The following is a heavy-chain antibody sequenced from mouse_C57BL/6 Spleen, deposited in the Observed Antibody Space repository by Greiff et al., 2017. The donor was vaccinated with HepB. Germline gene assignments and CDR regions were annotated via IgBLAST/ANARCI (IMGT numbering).Heavy chain of an antibody. Sequence: EVMLVESGGGLVKPGGSLKLSCAASGFTFSDYGMHWVRQAPEKGLEWVAYISSGSSTIYYADTVKGRFTISRDNAKNTLFLQMTSLRSEDTAMYYCARPQRDWYFDVWGTGTTVTVSS. CDR3: ARPQRDWYFDV. V-gene: IGHV5-17*01. J-gene: IGHJ1*03. CDR1: GFTFSDYG. CDR2: ISSGSSTI.